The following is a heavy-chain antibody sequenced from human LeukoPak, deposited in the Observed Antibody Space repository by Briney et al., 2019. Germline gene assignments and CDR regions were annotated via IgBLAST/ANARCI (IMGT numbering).Heavy chain of an antibody. V-gene: IGHV4-59*01. CDR1: DDSISDYY. D-gene: IGHD3-16*01. CDR2: IHNSGTS. CDR3: TRGAGWLIDY. Sequence: SEALSLTCTDSDDSISDYYRGWIRQPPGKGLEWIGYIHNSGTSTYNLSLKSRVTISADTSKNQFSLKLNSMTTADTAVYYCTRGAGWLIDYWGQGILVTVSS. J-gene: IGHJ4*02.